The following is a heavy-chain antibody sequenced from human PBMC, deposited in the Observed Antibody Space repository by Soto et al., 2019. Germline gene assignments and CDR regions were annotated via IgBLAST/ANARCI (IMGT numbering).Heavy chain of an antibody. Sequence: SETLSLTCTVSGGSISSYYWSWIRQPPGKGLEWIGYIYYSGSTNYNPSLKSRVTISVDTSRNQFSLKLTSVTAADTAVYYCARSSLEDQHHFDYRGQGTLVTVSS. CDR1: GGSISSYY. CDR2: IYYSGST. D-gene: IGHD2-2*01. V-gene: IGHV4-59*08. CDR3: ARSSLEDQHHFDY. J-gene: IGHJ4*02.